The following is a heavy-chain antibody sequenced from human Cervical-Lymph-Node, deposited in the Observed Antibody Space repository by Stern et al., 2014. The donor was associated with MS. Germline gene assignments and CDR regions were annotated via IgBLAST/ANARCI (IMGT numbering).Heavy chain of an antibody. J-gene: IGHJ5*02. V-gene: IGHV3-21*01. CDR3: SREYDWDERYWLDP. CDR1: GFIFSSYN. Sequence: EVQLVQSGGGLVKPGGSLRLSCTASGFIFSSYNMNWVRQAPGKGLEWVSSINSISSKIYYADSVKGRFSISRDNAKNSLYLQMNSLRAEDTAVYYCSREYDWDERYWLDPWGQGTLVTVSS. CDR2: INSISSKI. D-gene: IGHD3-16*01.